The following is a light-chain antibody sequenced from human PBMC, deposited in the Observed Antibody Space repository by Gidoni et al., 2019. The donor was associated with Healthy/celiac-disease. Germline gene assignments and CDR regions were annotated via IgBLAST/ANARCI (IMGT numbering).Light chain of an antibody. CDR2: DAS. CDR1: QDISNY. CDR3: QQYDNLLLYT. Sequence: SSLSASVGDRVTITFQASQDISNYLNWYQQKPGKAPKLLIYDASNLETGVPSRFSGSGSGTDFTFTISSLQPEDIATYYCQQYDNLLLYTFXQXTKLEIK. J-gene: IGKJ2*01. V-gene: IGKV1-33*01.